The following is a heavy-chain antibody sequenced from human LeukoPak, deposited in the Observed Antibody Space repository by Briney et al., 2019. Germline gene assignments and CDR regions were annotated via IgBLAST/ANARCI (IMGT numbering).Heavy chain of an antibody. CDR2: INHSGST. CDR1: GGSFSGYY. CDR3: ARGNYGSGSYSPSWFDP. Sequence: PSETLSLTCAVYGGSFSGYYWSWIRQPPGKGLEWIGEINHSGSTNYNPSLKSRVTISVDTSKNQFSLKLSSVTAADTAVYYCARGNYGSGSYSPSWFDPWGQGTLVTVSS. V-gene: IGHV4-34*01. D-gene: IGHD3-10*01. J-gene: IGHJ5*02.